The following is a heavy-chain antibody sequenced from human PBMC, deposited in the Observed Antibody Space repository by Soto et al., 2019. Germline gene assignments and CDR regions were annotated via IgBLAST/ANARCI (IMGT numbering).Heavy chain of an antibody. V-gene: IGHV4-59*08. D-gene: IGHD5-12*01. CDR1: GGSISGYY. J-gene: IGHJ3*02. Sequence: SETLSLTCTVSGGSISGYYWSWIRQPPGKGLEWIGYIYYSGSTNYNPSLKSRVTISVDTSKNQFSLKLSSVTAADTAVYYCARLTSGYTSAFDIWGQGTMVTVSS. CDR2: IYYSGST. CDR3: ARLTSGYTSAFDI.